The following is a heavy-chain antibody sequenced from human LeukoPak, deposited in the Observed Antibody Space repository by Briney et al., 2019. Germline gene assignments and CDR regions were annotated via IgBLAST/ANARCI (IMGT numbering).Heavy chain of an antibody. CDR1: GFTFSSYA. Sequence: PGRSLRLSCAASGFTFSSYAMHWVRQAPGKGLEWVAVISYDGSNKYYADSVKGRFTISRDNSKNTLYLQMNSLRAEDTAVYYCARERPHQLLPPHFDYWGQGTLVTVSS. CDR3: ARERPHQLLPPHFDY. D-gene: IGHD2-2*01. V-gene: IGHV3-30-3*01. CDR2: ISYDGSNK. J-gene: IGHJ4*02.